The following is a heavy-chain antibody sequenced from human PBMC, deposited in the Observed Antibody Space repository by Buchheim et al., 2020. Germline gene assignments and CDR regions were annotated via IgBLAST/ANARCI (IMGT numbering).Heavy chain of an antibody. J-gene: IGHJ4*02. CDR2: IYYSGST. Sequence: QLQLQESRPGLVKPSETLSLTCTVSGGSISSSSYYWGWIRQPPGKGLEWIGSIYYSGSTYYNPSLKSRVTISVDTSKNQFSLKLSSVTAADTAVYYCASHTSRLRWGTSFDYWGQGTL. V-gene: IGHV4-39*01. CDR1: GGSISSSSYY. D-gene: IGHD3-16*01. CDR3: ASHTSRLRWGTSFDY.